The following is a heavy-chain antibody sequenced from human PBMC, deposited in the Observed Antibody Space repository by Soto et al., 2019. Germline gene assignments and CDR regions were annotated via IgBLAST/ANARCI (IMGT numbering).Heavy chain of an antibody. V-gene: IGHV4-4*02. Sequence: PSETLSLTCAVSGASISSSDWWNWVRQPPGKGLEWIGEIYHGGTTIYNPSLNSRVTISIDESKNHFSLKLTSVTAADTAVYYCARDFKAPNDAWAFAYWGQGTLVTVSS. J-gene: IGHJ4*02. D-gene: IGHD3-16*01. CDR3: ARDFKAPNDAWAFAY. CDR1: GASISSSDW. CDR2: IYHGGTT.